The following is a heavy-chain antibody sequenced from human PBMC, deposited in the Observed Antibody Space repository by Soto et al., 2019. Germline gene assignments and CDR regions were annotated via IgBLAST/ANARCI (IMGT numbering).Heavy chain of an antibody. V-gene: IGHV4-30-2*01. CDR2: IYHSGST. J-gene: IGHJ5*02. CDR1: GGSISSGRCS. CDR3: ASFCCFCRNTSYEGCYRSLHP. Sequence: SHTQSITKALSGGSISSGRCSWSWLRKTPRKDHECIDYIYHSGSTYYNPSPKRRVPISVDSSQNQLFLTLSSVTAVDTAAYYCASFCCFCRNTSYEGCYRSLHPCG. D-gene: IGHD2-2*01.